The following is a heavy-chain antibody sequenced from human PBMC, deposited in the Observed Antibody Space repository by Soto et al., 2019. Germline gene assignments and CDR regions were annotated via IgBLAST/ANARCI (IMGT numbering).Heavy chain of an antibody. CDR2: ISGSGGST. Sequence: GGSLRLSCAASGFTFSSYAMSWVRQAPGKGLEWVSAISGSGGSTYYADSVKGRFTISRDNSKNTLYLQMNSLRAEDTAVYYCAKGGPSKAPKGEEVAGHYYYYGMDVWGQGTTVTVSS. V-gene: IGHV3-23*01. CDR3: AKGGPSKAPKGEEVAGHYYYYGMDV. D-gene: IGHD6-19*01. J-gene: IGHJ6*02. CDR1: GFTFSSYA.